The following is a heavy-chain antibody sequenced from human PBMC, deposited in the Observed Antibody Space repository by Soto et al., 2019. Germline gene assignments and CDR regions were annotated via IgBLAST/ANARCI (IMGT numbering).Heavy chain of an antibody. J-gene: IGHJ4*02. CDR2: IGSAGDT. CDR3: ARARADSSSWATFDC. V-gene: IGHV3-13*01. D-gene: IGHD6-13*01. Sequence: EVQLVESGGGLVQPGGSLRLSCAASGFTFSSYDMHWVRQVTGRGLEWVSGIGSAGDTSYSNSVRGRFTISRDNAKNSLSLQMNSLRAEDTAGYYCARARADSSSWATFDCWGQGTLVTVSS. CDR1: GFTFSSYD.